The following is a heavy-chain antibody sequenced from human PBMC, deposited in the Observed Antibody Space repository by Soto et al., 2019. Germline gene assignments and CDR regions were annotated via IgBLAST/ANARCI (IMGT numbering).Heavy chain of an antibody. CDR1: GFSLSTSGVC. V-gene: IGHV2-5*02. D-gene: IGHD3-9*01. Sequence: QITLKESGPTLVRPTQTLTLTCAFSGFSLSTSGVCVGWIRQPPGKALEWLAVIYWDDSKHYSPSMRSRHTITKDTSKNQVVLTMTTMDPMDTGTYYCAHKGPEDWPLDYWGQGILVTVSS. CDR2: IYWDDSK. CDR3: AHKGPEDWPLDY. J-gene: IGHJ4*02.